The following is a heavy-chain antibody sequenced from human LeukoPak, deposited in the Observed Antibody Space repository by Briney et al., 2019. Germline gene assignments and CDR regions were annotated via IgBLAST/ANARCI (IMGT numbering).Heavy chain of an antibody. Sequence: WVRQAPGKGLEWIGSMYYSGNTYYNPSLKSRVTISIDTSKNQFSLKLSSVTAADTAVYYCARARYSSVFGYWGQGTLVTVSS. V-gene: IGHV4-39*07. J-gene: IGHJ4*02. D-gene: IGHD6-19*01. CDR3: ARARYSSVFGY. CDR2: MYYSGNT.